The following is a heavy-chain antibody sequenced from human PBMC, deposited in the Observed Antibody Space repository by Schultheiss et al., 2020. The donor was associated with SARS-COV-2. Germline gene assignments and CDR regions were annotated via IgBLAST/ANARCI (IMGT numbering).Heavy chain of an antibody. V-gene: IGHV3-48*03. CDR2: ISSSGGNM. CDR3: ARTTPSGWTEYFQH. D-gene: IGHD6-25*01. J-gene: IGHJ1*01. CDR1: GFTFNTYE. Sequence: GGSLRLSCVASGFTFNTYEMNWVRQAPGKGLEWVSYISSSGGNMYYADSVKGRFTISRDNAKNSLYLQMNSLRAEDTAVYYCARTTPSGWTEYFQHWGQGTLVTVSS.